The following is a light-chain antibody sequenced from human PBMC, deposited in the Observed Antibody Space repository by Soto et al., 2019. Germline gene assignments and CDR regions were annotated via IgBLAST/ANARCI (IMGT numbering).Light chain of an antibody. Sequence: EIVLTQSPGTLSLSPRERATLSCRASQSISNNYLAWYQQTPGQAPRLLIYDASNRAAGIPDRFSGSGSGTDFTLTISRLEPEDFGVYHCQQYGGSPRTFGQGTKVEIK. CDR2: DAS. J-gene: IGKJ1*01. V-gene: IGKV3-20*01. CDR3: QQYGGSPRT. CDR1: QSISNNY.